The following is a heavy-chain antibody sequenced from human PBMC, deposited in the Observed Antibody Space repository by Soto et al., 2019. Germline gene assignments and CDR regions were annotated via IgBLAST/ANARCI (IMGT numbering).Heavy chain of an antibody. D-gene: IGHD5-18*01. Sequence: ASVKVSCKASGGTFSSYGISWVRQAPGQGLEWMGWINAGNGNTKYSQKFQGRVTITRDTSASTAYMELSSLRSEDTAVYYCARGPDTAMVTFDYWGQGTLVTVSS. V-gene: IGHV1-3*01. CDR2: INAGNGNT. CDR3: ARGPDTAMVTFDY. J-gene: IGHJ4*02. CDR1: GGTFSSYG.